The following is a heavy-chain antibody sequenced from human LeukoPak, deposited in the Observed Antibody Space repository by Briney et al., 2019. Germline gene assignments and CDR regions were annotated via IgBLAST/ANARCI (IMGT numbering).Heavy chain of an antibody. V-gene: IGHV1-3*01. CDR1: GYTFTSYA. D-gene: IGHD2-15*01. Sequence: ASVKVSCKASGYTFTSYAMHWVRQAPGQRLEWMGWINAGNGNTKYSQKFQGRVTITRDTSASTAYMELRSLRSEDTAVYYCASGGLGGGSMAPGYWGQGTLVTVSS. CDR2: INAGNGNT. CDR3: ASGGLGGGSMAPGY. J-gene: IGHJ4*02.